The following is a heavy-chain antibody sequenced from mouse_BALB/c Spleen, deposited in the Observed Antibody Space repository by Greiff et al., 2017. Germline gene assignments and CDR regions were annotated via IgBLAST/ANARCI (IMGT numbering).Heavy chain of an antibody. D-gene: IGHD2-14*01. V-gene: IGHV6-6*02. J-gene: IGHJ2*01. CDR3: TRCYRYDWDFDY. CDR1: GFTFSNYW. CDR2: IRLKSNNYAT. Sequence: EVKLEESGGGLVQPGGSMKLSCVASGFTFSNYWMNWVRQSPEKGLEWVAEIRLKSNNYATHYAESVKGRFTISRDDSKSSVYLQMNNLRAEDTGIYYCTRCYRYDWDFDYWGQGTTLTVSS.